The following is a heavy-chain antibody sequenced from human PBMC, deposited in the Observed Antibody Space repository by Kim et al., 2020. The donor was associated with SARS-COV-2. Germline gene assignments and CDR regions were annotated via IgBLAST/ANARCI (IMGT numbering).Heavy chain of an antibody. CDR3: ARRDPLGALQARGFFGVVNAFDY. CDR2: IYYSGST. Sequence: SETLSLTCTVSGGSISSSSYYWGWIRQPPGKGLEWIGSIYYSGSTYYNPSLKSRVTISVDTSKNQFSLKLSSVTAADTAVYYCARRDPLGALQARGFFGVVNAFDYWGQGTLVTVSS. D-gene: IGHD3-3*01. V-gene: IGHV4-39*01. CDR1: GGSISSSSYY. J-gene: IGHJ4*02.